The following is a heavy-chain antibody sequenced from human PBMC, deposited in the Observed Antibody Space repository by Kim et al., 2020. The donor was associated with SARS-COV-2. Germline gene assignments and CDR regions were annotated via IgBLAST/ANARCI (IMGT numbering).Heavy chain of an antibody. J-gene: IGHJ4*02. CDR1: GFTFSSYW. D-gene: IGHD5-12*01. CDR3: ARGDVVATIQGYGSPLDY. CDR2: IKQDGSEK. V-gene: IGHV3-7*01. Sequence: GGSLRLSCAASGFTFSSYWMSWVRQAPGKGLEWVANIKQDGSEKYYVDSVKGRFTISRDNAKNSLYLQMNSLRAEDTAVYYCARGDVVATIQGYGSPLDYWGQGTLVTVSS.